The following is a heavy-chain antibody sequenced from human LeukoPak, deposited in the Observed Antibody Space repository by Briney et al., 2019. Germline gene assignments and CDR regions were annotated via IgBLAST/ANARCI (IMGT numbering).Heavy chain of an antibody. Sequence: GGSLRLSXAASGFTFGSYWMSWVRQAPGKGLEWVANIKYDGSEKYYVDSAQGRFTISRDNAKNSLFLQMNSLRAGDTGVYYCTRDQSWGQGTLVTVSS. J-gene: IGHJ4*02. CDR2: IKYDGSEK. CDR3: TRDQS. CDR1: GFTFGSYW. V-gene: IGHV3-7*01.